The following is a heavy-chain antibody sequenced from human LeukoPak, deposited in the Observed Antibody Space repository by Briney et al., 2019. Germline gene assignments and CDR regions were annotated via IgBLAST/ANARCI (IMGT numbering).Heavy chain of an antibody. J-gene: IGHJ4*02. CDR1: GFTLSGYA. CDR2: VSTTGSDT. CDR3: ARGRDGYPYNF. V-gene: IGHV3-21*01. Sequence: GGSLRLSCAASGFTLSGYAMNWVRQAPGKGLEWVSSVSTTGSDTYYADSVKGRFTISRDSSKNSVYLQMNSLRPEDTAIYYCARGRDGYPYNFWGQGTLVTVSS. D-gene: IGHD5-24*01.